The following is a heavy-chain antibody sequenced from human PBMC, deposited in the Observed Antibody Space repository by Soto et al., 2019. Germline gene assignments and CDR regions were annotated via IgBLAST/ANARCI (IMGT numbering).Heavy chain of an antibody. CDR3: ARLLAAAGLMDY. CDR1: GGSISSYY. D-gene: IGHD6-13*01. V-gene: IGHV4-59*08. CDR2: IYYSGST. J-gene: IGHJ4*02. Sequence: QVQLQESGPGLVKPSETLSLTCTVSGGSISSYYWSWIRQPPGKGLEWIGYIYYSGSTNYNPSLKSRVTISVDTSKNQFSLKLSSVTAADTAVYYCARLLAAAGLMDYWGQGTLVTVSS.